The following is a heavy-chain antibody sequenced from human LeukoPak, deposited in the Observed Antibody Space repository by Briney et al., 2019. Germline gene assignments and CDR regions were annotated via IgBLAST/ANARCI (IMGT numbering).Heavy chain of an antibody. Sequence: GASVKVSCKASGGTFSSYAISWVRQAPGQGLEWMGGIIPIFGTANYAQKFQGRVTITADESTSTAYMELSSLRSEDTAVYYCARGGMSTSPTLDSYHYYMDVWGKGTTVTVSS. J-gene: IGHJ6*03. D-gene: IGHD2-2*01. CDR1: GGTFSSYA. V-gene: IGHV1-69*13. CDR3: ARGGMSTSPTLDSYHYYMDV. CDR2: IIPIFGTA.